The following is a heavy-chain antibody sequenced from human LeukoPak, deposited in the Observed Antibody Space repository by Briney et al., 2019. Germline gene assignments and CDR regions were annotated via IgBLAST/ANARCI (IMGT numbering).Heavy chain of an antibody. CDR2: IYTSGST. D-gene: IGHD3-3*01. Sequence: SETLSLTCTVSGGSIRSYYWSWIRQPPGKGLEWIGYIYTSGSTNYNPSLKSRVTISVDTSKNQFSLKLSSVTAADTAVYYCARVNYDFWSGLGNYYYYMDVWGKGTTVTVSS. J-gene: IGHJ6*03. CDR1: GGSIRSYY. V-gene: IGHV4-59*01. CDR3: ARVNYDFWSGLGNYYYYMDV.